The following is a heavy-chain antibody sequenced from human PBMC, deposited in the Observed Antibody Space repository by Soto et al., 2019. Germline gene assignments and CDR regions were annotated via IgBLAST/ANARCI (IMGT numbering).Heavy chain of an antibody. CDR2: ISYDGSNK. J-gene: IGHJ4*02. D-gene: IGHD5-18*01. CDR3: AKGFSYSVIDY. V-gene: IGHV3-30*18. CDR1: GFTFSTYG. Sequence: QVQLVESGGGVVQPGRSLRLSCAASGFTFSTYGMHWVRQAPGKGVEWVAVISYDGSNKYYADSVKGRFTISSDNSKNTLYLQMSSLRAEDTAVYYCAKGFSYSVIDYWGQGTLVTVSS.